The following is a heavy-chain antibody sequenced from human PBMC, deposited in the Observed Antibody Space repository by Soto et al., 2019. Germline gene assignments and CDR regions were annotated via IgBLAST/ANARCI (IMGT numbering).Heavy chain of an antibody. D-gene: IGHD3-10*01. CDR2: IVVGSGNT. J-gene: IGHJ4*02. V-gene: IGHV1-58*01. CDR3: AAVGGSGSSNHYYFDY. Sequence: GGSAELSCKASGFTFTSSAVQWVRQARGQRLEWIGWIVVGSGNTNYAQKFQERVTITRDMSTSTAYMELSSLRSEDTAVYYCAAVGGSGSSNHYYFDYWGQGTLVTVSS. CDR1: GFTFTSSA.